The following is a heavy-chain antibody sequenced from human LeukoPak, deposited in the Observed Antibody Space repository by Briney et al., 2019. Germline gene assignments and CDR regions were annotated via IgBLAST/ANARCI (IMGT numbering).Heavy chain of an antibody. D-gene: IGHD3-3*01. CDR2: INPNSGGT. CDR1: GYTFTGYY. Sequence: GASVTVSCKASGYTFTGYYMHWVRQAPGQGLEWMGWINPNSGGTNYAQKFQGRVTMTRDTSISTAYMELSRLRSDDTAVYYCARDRDYDFWSGYSTHYYMDVWGKGTTVTVSS. J-gene: IGHJ6*03. V-gene: IGHV1-2*02. CDR3: ARDRDYDFWSGYSTHYYMDV.